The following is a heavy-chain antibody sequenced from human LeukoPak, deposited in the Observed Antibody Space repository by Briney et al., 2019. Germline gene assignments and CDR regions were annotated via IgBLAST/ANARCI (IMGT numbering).Heavy chain of an antibody. Sequence: GGSLRLSCAASGFTFSSYSMNWVRQAPGKGLEGVSSISSSSSYIYYADSVKGRFTISRDNAKNSLYLQMNSLRAEDTAVYYCARMGAVGRTIDYWGQGTLVTVSS. CDR1: GFTFSSYS. D-gene: IGHD3-16*01. CDR3: ARMGAVGRTIDY. CDR2: ISSSSSYI. J-gene: IGHJ4*02. V-gene: IGHV3-21*01.